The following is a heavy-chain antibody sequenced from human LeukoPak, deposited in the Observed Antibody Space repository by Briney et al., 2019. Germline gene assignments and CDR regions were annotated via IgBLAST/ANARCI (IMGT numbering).Heavy chain of an antibody. CDR3: ARARYYYDGSGYSGNYHFDY. Sequence: GGSLRLSCAASGFTVSSNYMSWVRQAPGKGLEWVSVIYSGGSTYYADSVKGRFTISRDNSKNQLYLQMKSLRAEDTAVYYCARARYYYDGSGYSGNYHFDYWGQGTLVTVSS. CDR1: GFTVSSNY. D-gene: IGHD3-22*01. CDR2: IYSGGST. J-gene: IGHJ4*02. V-gene: IGHV3-66*01.